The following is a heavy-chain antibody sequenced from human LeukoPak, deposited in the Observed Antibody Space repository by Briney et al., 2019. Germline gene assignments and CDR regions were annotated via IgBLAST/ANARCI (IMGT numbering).Heavy chain of an antibody. J-gene: IGHJ4*02. CDR1: GFTFSSYS. D-gene: IGHD5-18*01. Sequence: GGSLRLSCAASGFTFSSYSMNWVRQAPGKGLEWVSSITSSSSYIYYADSVKGRFTISRDNAKNSLYLQMNSLRAEDTAVYYCARDAGYGYDRFDYWGQGTQVTVSS. V-gene: IGHV3-21*01. CDR3: ARDAGYGYDRFDY. CDR2: ITSSSSYI.